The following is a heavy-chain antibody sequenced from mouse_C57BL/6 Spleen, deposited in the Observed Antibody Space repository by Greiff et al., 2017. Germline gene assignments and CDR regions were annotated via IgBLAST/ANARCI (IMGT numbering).Heavy chain of an antibody. CDR3: ARGDGNDV. Sequence: QVQLQQSGPELVKPGASVKISCKASGYAFSSSWMNWVKQRPGKGLEWIGRIYPGDGDTNYNGKFTGKATLTADKSSSTAYMQLSSLTSEDSAVYFCARGDGNDVWGTGTTVTVSS. D-gene: IGHD1-1*01. CDR2: IYPGDGDT. CDR1: GYAFSSSW. V-gene: IGHV1-82*01. J-gene: IGHJ1*03.